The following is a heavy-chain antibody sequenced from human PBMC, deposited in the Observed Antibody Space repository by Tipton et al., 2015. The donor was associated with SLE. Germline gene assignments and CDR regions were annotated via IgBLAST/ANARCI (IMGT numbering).Heavy chain of an antibody. J-gene: IGHJ4*02. CDR2: IYYSGNT. CDR3: ARAPSGSHDFDY. D-gene: IGHD1-26*01. V-gene: IGHV4-59*08. Sequence: TLSLTCTVSGGSISRYYWSWIRQSPGKGLEWIGYIYYSGNTNYNPSLKSRVTISVDPSKKQFSLKLSSVTAADTAVYYCARAPSGSHDFDYWGQGTLVTVSS. CDR1: GGSISRYY.